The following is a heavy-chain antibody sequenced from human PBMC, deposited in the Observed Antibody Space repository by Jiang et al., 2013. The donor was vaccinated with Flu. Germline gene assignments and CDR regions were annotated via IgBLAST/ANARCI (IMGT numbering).Heavy chain of an antibody. Sequence: SGAEVKKPGSSVKVSCKASGGAFSSYASNWVRQAPGQGLEWLGGIIPIFGTEDYAQKFQGRVTITVDASTSTAYMELNSLRSEDTAVYYCARGVGGYSHGYLLYWGQGTLVTVSS. V-gene: IGHV1-69*01. CDR2: IIPIFGTE. CDR3: ARGVGGYSHGYLLY. CDR1: GGAFSSYA. D-gene: IGHD5-18*01. J-gene: IGHJ4*02.